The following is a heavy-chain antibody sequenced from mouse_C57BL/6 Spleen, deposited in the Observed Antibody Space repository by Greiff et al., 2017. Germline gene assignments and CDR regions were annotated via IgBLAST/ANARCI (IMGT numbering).Heavy chain of an antibody. J-gene: IGHJ2*01. V-gene: IGHV1-54*01. CDR3: GRGGKTHFDY. CDR1: GYAFTNYL. Sequence: VQLQQSGAELVRPGTSVKVSCKASGYAFTNYLIEWVKQRPGQGLEWIGVINPGSGGTNYNEKFKGKATLTADKSSSTAYMQLSSLTSEDSAVXVCGRGGKTHFDYWGQGTTLTVSS. CDR2: INPGSGGT.